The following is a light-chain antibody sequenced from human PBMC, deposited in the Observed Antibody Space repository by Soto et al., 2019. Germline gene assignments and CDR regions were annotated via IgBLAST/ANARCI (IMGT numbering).Light chain of an antibody. V-gene: IGKV3-20*01. CDR1: QSVSSNS. J-gene: IGKJ3*01. CDR3: QQYSSSPPEFT. CDR2: GAS. Sequence: EIVLTQSPGTLSVSPGERVTLSCRASQSVSSNSLAWYQQRPGQAPRLLIFGASYRATGIPDRFSGSGSGTDFTLTISRLEPEDFAVYYCQQYSSSPPEFTFGPGTKVDSK.